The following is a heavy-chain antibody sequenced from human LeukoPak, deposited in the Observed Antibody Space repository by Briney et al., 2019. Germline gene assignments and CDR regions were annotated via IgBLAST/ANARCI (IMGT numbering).Heavy chain of an antibody. Sequence: GASVKVSCKASGYTFTSYGISWVRQAPGQGLEWMGWISSYNSNTNYAQMLRGRVTMTTDTSTNTAYMELWRLRSDDTAVYSCARDPDRYCSSTSCYLASPFDYWGQGTLVTVSS. D-gene: IGHD2-2*01. CDR1: GYTFTSYG. J-gene: IGHJ4*02. CDR2: ISSYNSNT. CDR3: ARDPDRYCSSTSCYLASPFDY. V-gene: IGHV1-18*01.